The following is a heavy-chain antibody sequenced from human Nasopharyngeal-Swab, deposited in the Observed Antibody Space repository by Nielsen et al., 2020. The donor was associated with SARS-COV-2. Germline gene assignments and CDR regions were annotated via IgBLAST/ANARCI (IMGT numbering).Heavy chain of an antibody. J-gene: IGHJ4*02. Sequence: SETLSLTCVVSGDSVTTFYWSWVRQTPGKGLEWIGYVSLSGGIKYHPSLKSRVTMLIDTSRNQVSLILTSVTTADTGVYFCARGSAANSLNWGQGTFVSVSS. CDR2: VSLSGGI. D-gene: IGHD6-13*01. CDR3: ARGSAANSLN. V-gene: IGHV4-59*02. CDR1: GDSVTTFY.